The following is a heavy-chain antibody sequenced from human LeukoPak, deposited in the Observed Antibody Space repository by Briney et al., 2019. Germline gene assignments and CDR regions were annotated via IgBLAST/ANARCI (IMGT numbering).Heavy chain of an antibody. CDR1: GGSISSYY. D-gene: IGHD1-26*01. Sequence: SETLSLTCTVSGGSISSYYWSWIRQPPGKGLEWIGYIYYSGSTNYNPSLKSRVTISVDTSKNQFSLKLSSVTAADTAVYYCARGGSYFVSASAFDIWGQGTVVTVSS. V-gene: IGHV4-59*01. J-gene: IGHJ3*02. CDR2: IYYSGST. CDR3: ARGGSYFVSASAFDI.